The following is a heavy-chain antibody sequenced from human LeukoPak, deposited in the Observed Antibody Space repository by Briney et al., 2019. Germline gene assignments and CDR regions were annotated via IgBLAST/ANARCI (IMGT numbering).Heavy chain of an antibody. V-gene: IGHV4-4*08. D-gene: IGHD4-17*01. J-gene: IGHJ5*02. Sequence: SETLSLTCAVPGGSISNYYGTWVRQPPGKGLEWLGFIYNAATTNYTPSLKSRVTISVATSNNQFSLRLSSVTAADSAIYYSARVRGPYGWFDPWGQGTQVTVS. CDR3: ARVRGPYGWFDP. CDR2: IYNAATT. CDR1: GGSISNYY.